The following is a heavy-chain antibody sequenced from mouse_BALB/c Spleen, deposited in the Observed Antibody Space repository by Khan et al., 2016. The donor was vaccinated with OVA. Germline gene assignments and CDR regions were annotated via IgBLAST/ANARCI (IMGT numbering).Heavy chain of an antibody. Sequence: EVELVESGGGLVKPGGSLKLSCAASGFIFSSYAMSWVRQTPEKRLEWVATITSGGSYTYYPDSVKGRFTISRDNAKSTLSLQMSSLRSEDTAMYYCARRPYGYWGQGTTLTVSS. CDR3: ARRPYGY. J-gene: IGHJ2*01. D-gene: IGHD2-10*02. CDR1: GFIFSSYA. CDR2: ITSGGSYT. V-gene: IGHV5-9-3*01.